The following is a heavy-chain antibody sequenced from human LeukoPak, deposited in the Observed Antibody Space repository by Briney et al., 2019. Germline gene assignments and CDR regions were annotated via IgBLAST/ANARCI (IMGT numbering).Heavy chain of an antibody. Sequence: GGSLRLSCAASGFTFSSYGMHWVRQAPGKGLEWVAVIWYDGSNKYYADSVKGRFTISRDNSKNTLYLQMNSLRAEDTAVYYCAKESGYGGANPYFDYWGQGTLVTVSS. CDR1: GFTFSSYG. D-gene: IGHD3-22*01. V-gene: IGHV3-33*06. CDR2: IWYDGSNK. J-gene: IGHJ4*02. CDR3: AKESGYGGANPYFDY.